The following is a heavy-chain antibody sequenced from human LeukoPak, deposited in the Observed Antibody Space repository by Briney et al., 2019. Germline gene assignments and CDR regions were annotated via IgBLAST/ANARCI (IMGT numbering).Heavy chain of an antibody. Sequence: GASVKVSCKASGYTFTSYDINWVRQATGQGLEWMGWMNPNSGNTGYAQKFQGRVTMTRNTSISTAYMELRSLRSDDTAVYYCARGAQYCTSASCYNYWGQGTLVTVSS. D-gene: IGHD2-2*02. CDR2: MNPNSGNT. J-gene: IGHJ4*02. CDR3: ARGAQYCTSASCYNY. CDR1: GYTFTSYD. V-gene: IGHV1-8*01.